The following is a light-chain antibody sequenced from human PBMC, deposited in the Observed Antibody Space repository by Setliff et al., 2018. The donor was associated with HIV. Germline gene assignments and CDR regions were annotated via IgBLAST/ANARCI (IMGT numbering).Light chain of an antibody. CDR2: EVS. V-gene: IGLV2-8*01. Sequence: QSALAQPPSASGSPGQSVAISCTGTSSDIGAHNHVSWYQQYPGKAPKLMISEVSQRPSGVPDRFSGSKSGNTASLTISGLQAEDEADYYCNSYTGGSTGYVFGTGTKVTVL. CDR3: NSYTGGSTGYV. CDR1: SSDIGAHNH. J-gene: IGLJ1*01.